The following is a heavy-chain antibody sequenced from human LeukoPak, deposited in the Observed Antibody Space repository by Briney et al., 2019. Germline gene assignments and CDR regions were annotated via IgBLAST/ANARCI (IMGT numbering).Heavy chain of an antibody. V-gene: IGHV3-21*01. CDR3: ARDGAARTDY. J-gene: IGHJ4*02. Sequence: GSLRLSCAASRFTFSSYSMNWVRQAPGKGLEWVSSISSSSSYIYYADSVKGRFTISRDNAKNSLYLQMNSLRAEDTAVYYCARDGAARTDYWGQGTLVTVSS. CDR2: ISSSSSYI. D-gene: IGHD6-6*01. CDR1: RFTFSSYS.